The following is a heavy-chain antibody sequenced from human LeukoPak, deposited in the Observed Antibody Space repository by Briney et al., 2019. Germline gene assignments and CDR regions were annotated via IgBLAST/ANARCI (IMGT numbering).Heavy chain of an antibody. CDR1: GFTLSDHY. J-gene: IGHJ4*02. D-gene: IGHD5-12*01. Sequence: GGSLRLSCAASGFTLSDHYMDWVRQAPGKGLEWVGRVRNKANGYRTEYAASVKGRFTVSGDASKSSLYLQMNSLKIEDTAVYYCAISVHSGYDLHNYDYWGQGTLVTVSS. CDR2: VRNKANGYRT. V-gene: IGHV3-72*01. CDR3: AISVHSGYDLHNYDY.